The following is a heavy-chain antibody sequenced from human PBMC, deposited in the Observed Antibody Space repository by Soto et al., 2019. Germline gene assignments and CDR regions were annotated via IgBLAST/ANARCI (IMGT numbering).Heavy chain of an antibody. CDR2: INAGNGNT. J-gene: IGHJ6*02. V-gene: IGHV1-3*01. Sequence: ASVKVSCKASGYTFTSYAMHWVRQAPGQRLEWMGWINAGNGNTKYSQKFQGRVTITRDTSASTAYMELSSLRSEDTAVYYCARDGVGYCSSTSCYRGFYYYDMDVWGQGTTVTVSS. D-gene: IGHD2-2*01. CDR1: GYTFTSYA. CDR3: ARDGVGYCSSTSCYRGFYYYDMDV.